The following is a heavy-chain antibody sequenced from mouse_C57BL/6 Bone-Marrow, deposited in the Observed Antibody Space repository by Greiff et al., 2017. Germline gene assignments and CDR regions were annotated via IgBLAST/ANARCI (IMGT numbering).Heavy chain of an antibody. CDR2: IDPSDSET. V-gene: IGHV1-52*01. Sequence: QVQLQQPGAELVRPGSSVKLSCKASGYTFTSYWMHWVKQRPIQGLEWIGNIDPSDSETHYNQKFKDKATLTVDKSSSTAYMQLSRLTSEDSAVYYGARAIYDCSYAWFAYWGQGTLVTVSA. J-gene: IGHJ3*01. CDR3: ARAIYDCSYAWFAY. CDR1: GYTFTSYW. D-gene: IGHD2-3*01.